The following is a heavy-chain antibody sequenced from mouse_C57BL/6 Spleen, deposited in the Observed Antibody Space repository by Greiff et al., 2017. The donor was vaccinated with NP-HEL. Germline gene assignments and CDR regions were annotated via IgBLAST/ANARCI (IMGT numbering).Heavy chain of an antibody. CDR1: GYSFTDYN. D-gene: IGHD1-1*01. V-gene: IGHV1-39*01. Sequence: VQLQQSGPELVKPGASVKISCKASGYSFTDYNLNWVKPSTGQILAWIGVLNPNYGTTSYNQKFKGKATLTVDQSSSTAYMQLNSLTSEDSAVYYCAREDYYGSSMRYFDVWGTGTTVTVSS. CDR2: LNPNYGTT. CDR3: AREDYYGSSMRYFDV. J-gene: IGHJ1*03.